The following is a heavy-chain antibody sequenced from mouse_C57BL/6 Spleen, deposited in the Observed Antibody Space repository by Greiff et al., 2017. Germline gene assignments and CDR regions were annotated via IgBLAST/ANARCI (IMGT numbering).Heavy chain of an antibody. CDR1: GYSITSGYD. J-gene: IGHJ4*01. V-gene: IGHV3-1*01. CDR2: ISYSGST. D-gene: IGHD1-1*01. Sequence: DVKLVESGPGMVKPSQSLSLTCTVTGYSITSGYDWHWIRHFPGNKLEWMGYISYSGSTNYNPSLKSRISITHDTSKNHFFLKLNSVTTEDTATYYCARGEAITTVVAGAMDYWGQGTSVTVSS. CDR3: ARGEAITTVVAGAMDY.